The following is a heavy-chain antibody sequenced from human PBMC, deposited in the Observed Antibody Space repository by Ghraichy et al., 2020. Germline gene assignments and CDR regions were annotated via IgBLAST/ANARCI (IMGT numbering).Heavy chain of an antibody. CDR2: INHSGST. J-gene: IGHJ1*01. CDR3: ARGRTGYPTFGGVIVPPRPLVVQ. D-gene: IGHD3-16*02. Sequence: SETLSLTCAVYGGSFSGYYWSWIRQPPGKGLEWIGEINHSGSTNYNPSLKSRVTISVDTSKNQFSLKLSSVTAADTAVYYCARGRTGYPTFGGVIVPPRPLVVQ. CDR1: GGSFSGYY. V-gene: IGHV4-34*01.